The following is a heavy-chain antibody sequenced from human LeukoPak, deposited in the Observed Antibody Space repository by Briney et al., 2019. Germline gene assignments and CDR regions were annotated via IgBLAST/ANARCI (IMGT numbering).Heavy chain of an antibody. V-gene: IGHV4-39*01. Sequence: SETLSLTCTVSGGSISSSRYSWGWIRRPPGKGLEWIGTIYDSGSTYYNPSLKSRVTISADTSKNQLSLRLSSVTAADTAVYYCARVGFGGYSYGYVDFWGQGTQVTVSS. CDR1: GGSISSSRYS. CDR2: IYDSGST. CDR3: ARVGFGGYSYGYVDF. J-gene: IGHJ4*02. D-gene: IGHD5-18*01.